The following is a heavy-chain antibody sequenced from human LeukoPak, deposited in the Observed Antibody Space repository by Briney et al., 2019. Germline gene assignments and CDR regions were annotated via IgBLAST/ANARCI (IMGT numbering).Heavy chain of an antibody. J-gene: IGHJ4*02. Sequence: GGSLRLSCAASGFTFSTYAMHWVRQAPGKGLEYVSAITTNGGSTYYANSVKGRFTISRDNSKNTLYLQMGSPRAEDMAVYYCARGYVLLDYWGQGTLVTVSS. CDR2: ITTNGGST. CDR3: ARGYVLLDY. D-gene: IGHD2/OR15-2a*01. CDR1: GFTFSTYA. V-gene: IGHV3-64*01.